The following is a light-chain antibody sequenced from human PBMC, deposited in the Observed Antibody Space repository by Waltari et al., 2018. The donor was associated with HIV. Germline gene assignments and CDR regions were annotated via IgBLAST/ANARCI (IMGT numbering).Light chain of an antibody. Sequence: QSALTQPASVSGSPGQSITISCTGTSSDVGGYNYVSWYQQHPGKAPKLMIYDVRNRPSGVSNRFSGSTSGNTASLTISGLQAEDEADYYCSSYTSSSTHVVFGGGTKLTVL. V-gene: IGLV2-14*01. CDR1: SSDVGGYNY. CDR3: SSYTSSSTHVV. CDR2: DVR. J-gene: IGLJ2*01.